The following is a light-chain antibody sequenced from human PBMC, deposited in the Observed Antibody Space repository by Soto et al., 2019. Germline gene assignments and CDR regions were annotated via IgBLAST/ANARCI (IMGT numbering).Light chain of an antibody. V-gene: IGKV3-20*01. CDR3: QQYTVPPTT. CDR1: QTVSSNY. J-gene: IGKJ5*01. CDR2: GAS. Sequence: EISLAQSPDTLSLYPGERATLSCRASQTVSSNYLAWCQQRPGQAPRLLIYGASTRAAGIPDRFSGSGSGTDFTLTITRLEPEDSAVYFCQQYTVPPTTSGQGTRLEI.